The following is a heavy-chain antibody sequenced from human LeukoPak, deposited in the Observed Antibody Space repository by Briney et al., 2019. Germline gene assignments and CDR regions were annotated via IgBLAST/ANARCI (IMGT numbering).Heavy chain of an antibody. CDR2: IYYSGST. Sequence: SETLSLTCTVSGGSISSYYWSWIRQPPGKGLEWIGYIYYSGSTNYNPSLKSRVTISVDTSKNQFSLKLSSVTAADTAVYYCASSLKTVAGPPGVFDYWGQGTLVTVSS. J-gene: IGHJ4*02. CDR3: ASSLKTVAGPPGVFDY. CDR1: GGSISSYY. D-gene: IGHD2-15*01. V-gene: IGHV4-59*01.